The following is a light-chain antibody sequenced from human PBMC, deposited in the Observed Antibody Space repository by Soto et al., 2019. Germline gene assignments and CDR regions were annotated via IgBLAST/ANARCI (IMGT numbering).Light chain of an antibody. CDR2: GVS. J-gene: IGLJ2*01. Sequence: SVLTQPASVSGSPGQSITISCTGTSSDIGGYNYVSWYQQHPGKAPKLMIYGVSNRPSGVSGRFFGSKSGNTASLTISGLQPEDEADYYCSSYRSSIIPVVFGGGTQLTVL. V-gene: IGLV2-14*01. CDR3: SSYRSSIIPVV. CDR1: SSDIGGYNY.